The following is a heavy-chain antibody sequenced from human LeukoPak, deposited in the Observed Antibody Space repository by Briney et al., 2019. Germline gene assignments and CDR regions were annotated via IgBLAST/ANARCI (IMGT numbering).Heavy chain of an antibody. Sequence: PSETLSLTCTVSGGSISSGDYYWSWIRQPPGKGLEWIGYIYYSGSTYYNPSLKSRVTISVDTSKNQFSLKLSSVTAADTAAYYCAASTTVTTFGYWGQGTLVTVSS. D-gene: IGHD4-17*01. V-gene: IGHV4-30-4*01. CDR3: AASTTVTTFGY. CDR1: GGSISSGDYY. J-gene: IGHJ4*02. CDR2: IYYSGST.